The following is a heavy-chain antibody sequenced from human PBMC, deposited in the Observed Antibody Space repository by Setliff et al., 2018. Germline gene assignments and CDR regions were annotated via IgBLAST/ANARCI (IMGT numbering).Heavy chain of an antibody. D-gene: IGHD3-16*01. Sequence: RLSCAASGFNFSDYWMHWVRQVPGKGLVWVSRLTYDAVVSSPTYADSVKGRFTTSRDNAKNTLYLQMNSLTVDDTALYYCAAGVITFGGVIEYWGRGTLVTVSS. CDR1: GFNFSDYW. CDR2: LTYDAVVSSP. J-gene: IGHJ4*02. CDR3: AAGVITFGGVIEY. V-gene: IGHV3-74*01.